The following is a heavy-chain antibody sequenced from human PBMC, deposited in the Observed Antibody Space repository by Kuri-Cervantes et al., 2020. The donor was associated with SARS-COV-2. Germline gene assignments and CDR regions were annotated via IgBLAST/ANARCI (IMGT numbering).Heavy chain of an antibody. CDR1: GYTFTSYD. D-gene: IGHD5/OR15-5a*01. CDR2: VIPIIGIT. Sequence: SVKVSCKASGYTFTSYDINWVRQATGQGLEWMGGVIPIIGITNYAQKFQGRVTMTADTSTSTAYLELSGLRSEDTALYYCASDGVSRSLSLDFWGPGTLVTVSS. CDR3: ASDGVSRSLSLDF. J-gene: IGHJ4*02. V-gene: IGHV1-69*10.